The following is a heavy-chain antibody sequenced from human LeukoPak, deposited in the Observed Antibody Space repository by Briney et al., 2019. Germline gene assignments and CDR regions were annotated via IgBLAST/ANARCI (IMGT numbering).Heavy chain of an antibody. J-gene: IGHJ5*01. CDR1: GGSTSSCSY. CDR3: ARHLQYSSIWYNWFDS. CDR2: FFCGGST. D-gene: IGHD6-13*01. V-gene: IGHV4-39*01. Sequence: PSETLSLTCTVSGGSTSSCSYWGWIRQPPGKGLEWIGSFFCGGSTYYNPSLKSRVTISVDTSKKQLSLKLTSVTAADTAVYYCARHLQYSSIWYNWFDSWGQGTLVTVSS.